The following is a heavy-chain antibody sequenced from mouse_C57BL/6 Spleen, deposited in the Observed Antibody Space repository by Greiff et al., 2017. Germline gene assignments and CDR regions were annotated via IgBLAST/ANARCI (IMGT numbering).Heavy chain of an antibody. Sequence: QVQLLQPGTELVKPGASVKLSCKASGYTFTSYWMHWVKQRPGHGLEWIGNINPSNGGTNYIEKFKSQATLTVDKSSSTDYMQLSSLTSEDSAVYYWARKTTVVAPLDYWGKGTTLTVSS. J-gene: IGHJ2*01. D-gene: IGHD1-1*01. V-gene: IGHV1-53*01. CDR3: ARKTTVVAPLDY. CDR2: INPSNGGT. CDR1: GYTFTSYW.